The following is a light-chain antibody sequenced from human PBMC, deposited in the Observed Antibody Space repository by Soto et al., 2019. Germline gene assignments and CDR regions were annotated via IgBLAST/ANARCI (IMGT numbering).Light chain of an antibody. J-gene: IGLJ1*01. CDR2: EVS. Sequence: QSALTQPASVSGSPGQSITISCTGTRSDVGGYNYVSWYQQHPGKAPKLMIYEVSNRPPGVSNRFSGSKSGNTASLTISGLQAEDEADYYCSSYTSSSTLGVFGTGTKLTVL. V-gene: IGLV2-14*01. CDR1: RSDVGGYNY. CDR3: SSYTSSSTLGV.